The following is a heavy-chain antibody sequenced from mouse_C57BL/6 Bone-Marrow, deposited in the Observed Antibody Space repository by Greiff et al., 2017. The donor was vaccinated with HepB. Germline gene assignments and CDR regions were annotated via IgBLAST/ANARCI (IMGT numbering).Heavy chain of an antibody. D-gene: IGHD6-1*01. CDR2: IDPSDSET. Sequence: VQLQQPGAELVRPGSSVKLSCKASGYTFTSYWMHWVKQRPIQGLEWIGNIDPSDSETHYNQKFKDKATLTVDKSSSTAYMQLSSLTSEDSAVYYCARQQSSYYYAMDYWGQGTSVTVSS. CDR1: GYTFTSYW. CDR3: ARQQSSYYYAMDY. J-gene: IGHJ4*01. V-gene: IGHV1-52*01.